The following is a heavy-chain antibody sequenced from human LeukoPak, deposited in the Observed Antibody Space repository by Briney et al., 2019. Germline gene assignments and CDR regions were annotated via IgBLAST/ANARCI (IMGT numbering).Heavy chain of an antibody. Sequence: SETLSLTCTVSGGSITDYHWTWIRQPPGQGLEYIGYVYNRGTTFYNPFLKGRVTISAGTSKKQFFLKVNSMTAADTAVYYCARGAGGYRFDPWGQGTLVTVSS. J-gene: IGHJ5*02. CDR1: GGSITDYH. D-gene: IGHD1-1*01. CDR2: VYNRGTT. V-gene: IGHV4-59*01. CDR3: ARGAGGYRFDP.